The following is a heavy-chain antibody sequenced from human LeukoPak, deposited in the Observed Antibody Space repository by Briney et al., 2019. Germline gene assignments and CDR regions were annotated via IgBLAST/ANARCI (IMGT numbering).Heavy chain of an antibody. CDR2: VSHSGIT. CDR3: ASVGLTATTSYFDD. V-gene: IGHV4-34*01. Sequence: SETLSLTCAVYGESFSGYYWSWLRQPPGKGLEWIGEVSHSGITNYNPSLKSRVAILEDTSKNQVSLKLTSVTAADTAVYYCASVGLTATTSYFDDWGQGFQVTVSS. J-gene: IGHJ4*02. D-gene: IGHD1/OR15-1a*01. CDR1: GESFSGYY.